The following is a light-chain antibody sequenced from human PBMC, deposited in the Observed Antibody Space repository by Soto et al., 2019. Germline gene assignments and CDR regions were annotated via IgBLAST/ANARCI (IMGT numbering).Light chain of an antibody. CDR3: QRYGSSPPFT. V-gene: IGKV3-20*01. CDR1: PRVSSSY. Sequence: EIVLTQSPGTLSLSPGERATLSCRASPRVSSSYLAWYQQKPGQAPRLLIYGASTRATGIPDRFSGSGSGTDFTLTISRLEPEDFAVYFCQRYGSSPPFTFGQGTKVEI. J-gene: IGKJ2*01. CDR2: GAS.